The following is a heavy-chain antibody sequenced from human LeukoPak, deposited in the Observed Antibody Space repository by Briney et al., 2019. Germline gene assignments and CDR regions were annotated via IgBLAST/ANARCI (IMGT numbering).Heavy chain of an antibody. CDR3: VARRFYRSGSPH. CDR2: IHYSGSSI. J-gene: IGHJ4*02. V-gene: IGHV3-11*01. Sequence: GGSLRLSCAASGFTFSDYYMTWIRQTPGKGLEWLSDIHYSGSSIHYADSVKGRFTISRDNTKKSLYLQMNNLRAEDTALYYCVARRFYRSGSPHWGQGTLVTVSS. D-gene: IGHD3-10*01. CDR1: GFTFSDYY.